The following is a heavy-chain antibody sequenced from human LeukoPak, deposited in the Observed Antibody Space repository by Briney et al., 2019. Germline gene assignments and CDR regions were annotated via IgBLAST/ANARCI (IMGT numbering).Heavy chain of an antibody. Sequence: ASVKVSCKASGYTFSEYGVSWVRQAPGQGPEWMGWISAHNGNTKYAQKFQGRVTLTTDTSTNTAYMELTNLRSDDTAVYYCAREGLSIIIFYLDYWGQGTLVTVSS. CDR2: ISAHNGNT. D-gene: IGHD3-10*01. CDR1: GYTFSEYG. V-gene: IGHV1-18*01. CDR3: AREGLSIIIFYLDY. J-gene: IGHJ4*02.